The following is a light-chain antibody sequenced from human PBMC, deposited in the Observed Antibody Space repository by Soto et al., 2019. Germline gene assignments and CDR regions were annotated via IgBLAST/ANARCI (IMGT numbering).Light chain of an antibody. J-gene: IGLJ2*01. CDR2: SND. CDR1: SSNIGSNS. Sequence: QAVVSQPPSASGTPGQRVTISCSGSSSNIGSNSVNWYQQLPGTAPKLLIHSNDQRPSGVPDRLSGSKSGTSASLAISGLQSEDEADYYCATWDDSLNAFVFGGGTKLTVL. V-gene: IGLV1-44*01. CDR3: ATWDDSLNAFV.